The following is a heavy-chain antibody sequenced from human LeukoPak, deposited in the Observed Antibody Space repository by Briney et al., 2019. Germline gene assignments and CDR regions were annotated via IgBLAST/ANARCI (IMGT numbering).Heavy chain of an antibody. V-gene: IGHV3-23*01. Sequence: PGGSLRLSCAVSGLTLSNYGMSWVRQAPGKGLEWVAGISDSGGRTKYADSVKGRFTISRDNPKNTLYLQMNSLRPEDTAVYFCAKRGVVSRVILVGFHKEANYFDSWGQGGLVTVSS. CDR1: GLTLSNYG. J-gene: IGHJ4*02. D-gene: IGHD3-22*01. CDR2: ISDSGGRT. CDR3: AKRGVVSRVILVGFHKEANYFDS.